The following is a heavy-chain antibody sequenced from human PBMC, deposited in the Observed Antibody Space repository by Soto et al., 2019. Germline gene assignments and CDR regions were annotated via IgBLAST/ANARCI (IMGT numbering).Heavy chain of an antibody. D-gene: IGHD3-16*02. CDR3: ARDSGGLRLGESPLYGEKDSFDV. CDR2: INYSGST. V-gene: IGHV4-34*01. J-gene: IGHJ3*01. CDR1: DVSFSGYY. Sequence: SEILSLTCGVLDVSFSGYYWSGSSTPPGKGLEWIGEINYSGSTKFNPSLKSRVTLSIDTSNAQFSLRFSSVTAAESAVYYCARDSGGLRLGESPLYGEKDSFDVWDQGTLVTVSS.